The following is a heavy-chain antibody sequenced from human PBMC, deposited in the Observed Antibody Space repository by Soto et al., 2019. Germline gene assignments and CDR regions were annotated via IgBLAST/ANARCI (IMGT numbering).Heavy chain of an antibody. D-gene: IGHD2-15*01. CDR1: GFSLSASGVG. J-gene: IGHJ5*02. CDR2: IYWDDDK. CDR3: AHSGVCSGGNCFYRYNWFDP. V-gene: IGHV2-5*02. Sequence: QITLKESGPTLVKPTQTLTLTCTFSGFSLSASGVGVGWLRQPPGKALEWLALIYWDDDKRYSPSLKTRLTITKDTSKNHVVLTMTNMDPVDTATYHCAHSGVCSGGNCFYRYNWFDPWGQGILVTVSS.